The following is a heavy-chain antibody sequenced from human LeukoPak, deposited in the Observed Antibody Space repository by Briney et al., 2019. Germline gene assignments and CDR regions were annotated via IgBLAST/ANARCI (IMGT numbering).Heavy chain of an antibody. CDR1: GYTFTGYY. V-gene: IGHV1-2*02. Sequence: ASVKVSCKASGYTFTGYYMHWVRQAPGQGLEWMGWINPNSGGTNYAQKFQGRVTMTRDTSISTAYMELSRLRSDDTAMYYCAREGGSGSYYNDYYFDYWGQGTLVTVSS. J-gene: IGHJ4*02. CDR3: AREGGSGSYYNDYYFDY. D-gene: IGHD3-10*01. CDR2: INPNSGGT.